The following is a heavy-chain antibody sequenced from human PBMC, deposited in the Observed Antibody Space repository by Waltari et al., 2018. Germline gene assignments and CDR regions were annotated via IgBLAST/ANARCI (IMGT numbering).Heavy chain of an antibody. CDR2: ISYSGAT. CDR3: ATYIGASVGTAAFD. J-gene: IGHJ3*01. CDR1: GVSITSNRHY. Sequence: QLQLQESGPRLVKPSETLSLTCTVSGVSITSNRHYWAWIRQSPGQGLEWIGTISYSGATYISPSLKSRVSVSRDTSKNQLSLILGSVTAADMAVYYCATYIGASVGTAAFD. D-gene: IGHD5-12*01. V-gene: IGHV4-39*01.